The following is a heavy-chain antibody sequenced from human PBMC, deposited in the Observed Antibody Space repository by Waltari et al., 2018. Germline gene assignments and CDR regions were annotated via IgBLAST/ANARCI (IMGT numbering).Heavy chain of an antibody. CDR2: INPDGSSI. D-gene: IGHD6-19*01. J-gene: IGHJ4*02. CDR3: TRATAVSFDY. V-gene: IGHV3-74*01. Sequence: EVQLVESGGGLVQPGGSLGLSCAASGCSFSTYWIHWVRQAPGKGLEWVSRINPDGSSISHADSVRGRFTITRDNAKNTLYLQMNSLRVDDTAVYYCTRATAVSFDYWGLGTLVTVSS. CDR1: GCSFSTYW.